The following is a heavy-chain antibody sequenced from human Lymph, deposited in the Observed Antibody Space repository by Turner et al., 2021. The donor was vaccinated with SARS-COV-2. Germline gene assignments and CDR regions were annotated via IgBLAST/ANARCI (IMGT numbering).Heavy chain of an antibody. CDR3: ANLYPTVSWEFPYGMDV. Sequence: EVQLLESGGGLVQPGGSLRLSCAASGFTFNNHAMSWVRQAPGKGLEWVSTISGSGGSTYYADSVKCRFIISRDNSKNTLYLQMNSLRAEDTAVYYCANLYPTVSWEFPYGMDVWGQGTTVTVSS. CDR1: GFTFNNHA. V-gene: IGHV3-23*01. J-gene: IGHJ6*02. D-gene: IGHD3-16*01. CDR2: ISGSGGST.